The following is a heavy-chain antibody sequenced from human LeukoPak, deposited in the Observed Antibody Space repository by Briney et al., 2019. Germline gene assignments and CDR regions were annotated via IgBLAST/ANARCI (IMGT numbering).Heavy chain of an antibody. Sequence: GASVKVSCKASGYTFTVYYMHWVRQAPGQGLEWMGWINPNSGGTNYAQKFQGRVTMTRDTSISTAYMELSRLRSDDTAVYYCARGPHDYGDYADWFDPWGQGTLVTVSS. D-gene: IGHD4-17*01. CDR3: ARGPHDYGDYADWFDP. J-gene: IGHJ5*02. CDR1: GYTFTVYY. CDR2: INPNSGGT. V-gene: IGHV1-2*02.